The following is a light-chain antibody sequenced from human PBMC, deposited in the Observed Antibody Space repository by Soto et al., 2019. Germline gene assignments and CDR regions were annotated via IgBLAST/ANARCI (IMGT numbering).Light chain of an antibody. CDR1: QSISSY. J-gene: IGKJ5*01. Sequence: MTQSPATLSVSPGERATITSRPSQSISSYLNWYQQKPGKAPKLLIYAASSLQSGVPSRFSGIGSGTDFTLTISSVQPEDFATDDCQQSYSTLTFGQGTRLEIK. CDR2: AAS. CDR3: QQSYSTLT. V-gene: IGKV1-39*01.